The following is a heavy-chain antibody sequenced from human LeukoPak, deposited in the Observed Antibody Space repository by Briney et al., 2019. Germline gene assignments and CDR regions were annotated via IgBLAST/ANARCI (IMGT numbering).Heavy chain of an antibody. V-gene: IGHV3-23*01. J-gene: IGHJ1*01. CDR3: AKDVVVVAATLQH. CDR2: ISGSGGST. D-gene: IGHD2-15*01. Sequence: GGSLRLSCAASGFTFSSYSMNWVRQAPGKGLEWVSAISGSGGSTYYADSVKGRFTISRDNSKNTLYLQMNSLRAEDTAVYYCAKDVVVVAATLQHWGQGTLVTVSS. CDR1: GFTFSSYS.